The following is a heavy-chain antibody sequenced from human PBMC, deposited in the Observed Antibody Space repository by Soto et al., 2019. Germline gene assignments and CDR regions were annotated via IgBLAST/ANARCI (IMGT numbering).Heavy chain of an antibody. Sequence: QVPLVQSGAEVKKPGASVKVSCKASGYTFTSYYMHWVRQAPGQGLEWMGIINPSGGSTSYAQKFQGRVTMTRDTSTSTVYMELSSLRSEDTAVYYCARDKSGLEMATIRARPLREYNWFDPWGQGTLVTVSS. V-gene: IGHV1-46*01. CDR3: ARDKSGLEMATIRARPLREYNWFDP. CDR2: INPSGGST. D-gene: IGHD5-12*01. J-gene: IGHJ5*02. CDR1: GYTFTSYY.